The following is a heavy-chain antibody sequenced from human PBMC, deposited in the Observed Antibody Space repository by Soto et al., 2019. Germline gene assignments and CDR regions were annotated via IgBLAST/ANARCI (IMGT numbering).Heavy chain of an antibody. J-gene: IGHJ4*02. D-gene: IGHD6-13*01. Sequence: SETLSLTCTVSGGSISSYYWSWIRQPPGRGLEWIGYIHYNGRTTYNPSLNSRVTISEDTSKNQFSLELTSVTAADTAVYYCASLSGSWSPHHYWGQGTLVTVSS. CDR3: ASLSGSWSPHHY. CDR2: IHYNGRT. V-gene: IGHV4-59*01. CDR1: GGSISSYY.